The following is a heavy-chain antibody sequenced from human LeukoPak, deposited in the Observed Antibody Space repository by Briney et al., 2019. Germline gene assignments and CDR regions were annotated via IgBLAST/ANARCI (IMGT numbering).Heavy chain of an antibody. CDR2: INSDGSST. CDR1: GFTFSGYW. CDR3: ARGLRAMATQVDY. J-gene: IGHJ4*02. D-gene: IGHD5-18*01. V-gene: IGHV3-74*01. Sequence: GGSLRLSCAASGFTFSGYWMHWVRQAPGKGLVWVSRINSDGSSTTYADSVKGRFTISRDNAKNTLYLQMNSLRAEDTAVYYCARGLRAMATQVDYWGQGTLVTVSS.